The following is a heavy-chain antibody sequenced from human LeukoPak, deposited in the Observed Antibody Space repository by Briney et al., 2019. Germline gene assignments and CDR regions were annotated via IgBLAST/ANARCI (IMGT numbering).Heavy chain of an antibody. CDR3: AKKGSSGWYEIDY. J-gene: IGHJ4*02. CDR1: GLTLSSYA. Sequence: PGGSLRLSCAASGLTLSSYAMSWVRQAPGKGREWVSAISGSGGSTYYADSVKGRFTISRDNSKNALYLQMNSLRAEDTAVYYCAKKGSSGWYEIDYWGQGTLVTVSS. CDR2: ISGSGGST. V-gene: IGHV3-23*01. D-gene: IGHD6-19*01.